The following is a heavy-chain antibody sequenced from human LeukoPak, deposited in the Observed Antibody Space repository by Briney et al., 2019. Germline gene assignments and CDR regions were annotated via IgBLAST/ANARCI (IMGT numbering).Heavy chain of an antibody. V-gene: IGHV3-30*03. J-gene: IGHJ6*02. D-gene: IGHD4-17*01. CDR2: ISYDGSNK. CDR1: GFTFSSYG. Sequence: GGSLRLSCAASGFTFSSYGMHWVRQAPGKGLEWVAVISYDGSNKYYADSVKGRFTISRDNAKNSLYLQMNSLRAEDTAVYYCARAPVTDYGDYFHYYGMDVWGQGTTVTVSS. CDR3: ARAPVTDYGDYFHYYGMDV.